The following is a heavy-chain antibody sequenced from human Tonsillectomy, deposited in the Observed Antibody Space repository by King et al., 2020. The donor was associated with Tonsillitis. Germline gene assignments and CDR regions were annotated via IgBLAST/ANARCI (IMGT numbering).Heavy chain of an antibody. D-gene: IGHD6-13*01. CDR2: ISAYNGNT. CDR1: GYTFTNYG. Sequence: QLVQSGVEVKKPGASVKVSCKASGYTFTNYGISWVRQAPGQGLGWMGWISAYNGNTDYAQKLQGRVTMTTDTSTSTAYMELRSLRSDDTAVYYCARDRGLYSRGDASDIWGQGTLVTVSS. J-gene: IGHJ3*02. CDR3: ARDRGLYSRGDASDI. V-gene: IGHV1-18*01.